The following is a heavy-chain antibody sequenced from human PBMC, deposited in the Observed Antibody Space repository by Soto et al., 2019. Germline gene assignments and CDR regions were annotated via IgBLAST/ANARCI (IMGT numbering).Heavy chain of an antibody. Sequence: SQTLSLTCVISRDSVSSNTAAWNWIRASPSRGPEWLGRTYYRSNWRHDYAVSVRSRITVNPDTSKNHFSLQLNSVTPDDTAVYYCARGVAGSGFDLWGQGTLVTVSS. CDR3: ARGVAGSGFDL. CDR1: RDSVSSNTAA. V-gene: IGHV6-1*01. CDR2: TYYRSNWRH. J-gene: IGHJ4*02. D-gene: IGHD6-19*01.